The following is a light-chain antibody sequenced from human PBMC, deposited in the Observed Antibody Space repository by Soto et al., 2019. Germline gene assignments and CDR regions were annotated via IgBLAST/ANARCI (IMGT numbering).Light chain of an antibody. Sequence: EIVLTQSPGTLSLSPGQRATLSCRASQSVSSSYLAWYQQKPGQAPRLLIYGASSRATGIPDRFSGSGSGTDFTLTISRLEAEDFAVYYCHHYVTSPLTFGQGTKVEIK. J-gene: IGKJ1*01. CDR1: QSVSSSY. CDR2: GAS. V-gene: IGKV3-20*01. CDR3: HHYVTSPLT.